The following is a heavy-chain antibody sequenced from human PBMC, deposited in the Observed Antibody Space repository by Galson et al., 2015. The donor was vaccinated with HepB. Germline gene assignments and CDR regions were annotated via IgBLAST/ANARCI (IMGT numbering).Heavy chain of an antibody. D-gene: IGHD3-10*01. CDR2: IIPIFGTA. CDR3: ASGSAAGNYFDY. J-gene: IGHJ4*02. Sequence: SVKVSCKASGGTFSSYAISWVRQAPGQGLEWMGGIIPIFGTANYAQKFQGRVTITADESTSTAYMELSSLRSEDTAVYYCASGSAAGNYFDYWGQGTLVTVSS. V-gene: IGHV1-69*13. CDR1: GGTFSSYA.